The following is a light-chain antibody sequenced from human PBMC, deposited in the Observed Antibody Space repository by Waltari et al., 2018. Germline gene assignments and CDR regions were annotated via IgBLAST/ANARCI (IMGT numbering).Light chain of an antibody. CDR2: SGT. CDR3: CSYVRDITWV. CDR1: SSAVGSYNL. Sequence: QSALTQPASVSGSPGQSITISCPGTSSAVGSYNLVSWYQHHPGKAPKLMIYSGTQRPSGVSDRFSGSKSGETASLTISGLQAEDEADYYCCSYVRDITWVFGGGTKLTVL. J-gene: IGLJ3*02. V-gene: IGLV2-23*01.